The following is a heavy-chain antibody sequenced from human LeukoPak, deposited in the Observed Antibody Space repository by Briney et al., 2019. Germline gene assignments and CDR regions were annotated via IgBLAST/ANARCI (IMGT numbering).Heavy chain of an antibody. CDR2: ISGSGGST. D-gene: IGHD4-17*01. J-gene: IGHJ3*02. V-gene: IGHV3-23*01. Sequence: PGGSLRLXCAASGFTFSSYAMSWVRQAPGKGLEWVSAISGSGGSTYYADSVKGRFTISRDNSKNTLYLQMNSLRAEDTAVYYCAKPLQGGDYGDAFDIWGPGTMVTVSS. CDR3: AKPLQGGDYGDAFDI. CDR1: GFTFSSYA.